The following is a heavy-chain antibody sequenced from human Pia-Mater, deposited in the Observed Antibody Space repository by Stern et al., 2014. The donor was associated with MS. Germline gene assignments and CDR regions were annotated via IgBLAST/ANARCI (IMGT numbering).Heavy chain of an antibody. D-gene: IGHD1-1*01. CDR2: INTSDGDT. CDR3: ARQRTTGHMDFDY. CDR1: GYTFTTYY. V-gene: IGHV1-46*01. Sequence: QVQLMQSGAEVKKPGASVNISCATSGYTFTTYYVHWVRQAPGQGLEWMGIINTSDGDTTHTRKFQDRVTVTRDTTASTVYLKLSSLKSEDTAVYYCARQRTTGHMDFDYWGQGTLVTVSS. J-gene: IGHJ4*02.